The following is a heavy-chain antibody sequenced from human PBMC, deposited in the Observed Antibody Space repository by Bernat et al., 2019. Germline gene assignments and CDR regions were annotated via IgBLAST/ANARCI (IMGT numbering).Heavy chain of an antibody. CDR3: MGVSETTY. J-gene: IGHJ4*02. CDR1: GFTFSSYW. V-gene: IGHV3-74*01. Sequence: EVQLEESGGGLVQPGGSLRLSCAASGFTFSSYWMHWVRQAPGKGLVWVSRINCDGSSTTYADSVKGRFTISRDNAKNTLYLQMNSLRVEDTAVYYCMGVSETTYWGQGTLVTVSS. CDR2: INCDGSST. D-gene: IGHD3-16*01.